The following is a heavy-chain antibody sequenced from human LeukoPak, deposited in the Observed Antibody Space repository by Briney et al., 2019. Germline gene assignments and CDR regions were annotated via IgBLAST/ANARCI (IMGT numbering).Heavy chain of an antibody. CDR1: GGSISSSNW. V-gene: IGHV4-4*02. Sequence: PSGTLSLTCAVSGGSISSSNWWSWVRQPPRKGLDWIGEIYHTGSTNYNPSLESRATISVDKSKNQFSLKLSSVTAADTAVYYCARGDPSLYGMDVWGQGTTVTVSS. CDR3: ARGDPSLYGMDV. J-gene: IGHJ6*02. CDR2: IYHTGST.